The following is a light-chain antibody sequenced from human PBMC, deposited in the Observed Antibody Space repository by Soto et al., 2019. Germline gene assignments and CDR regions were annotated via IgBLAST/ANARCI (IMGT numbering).Light chain of an antibody. CDR3: SSYTSSSPVV. CDR2: DVS. Sequence: QSALTQPASVSGSPGQSITISCTGTSSDVGGYNYVSWYQQHPGKAPKLMLYDVSNRPSGASSRFSGSKSGNTASLTISGLQAEDEADYYCSSYTSSSPVVFGGGTKRTVL. J-gene: IGLJ2*01. V-gene: IGLV2-14*01. CDR1: SSDVGGYNY.